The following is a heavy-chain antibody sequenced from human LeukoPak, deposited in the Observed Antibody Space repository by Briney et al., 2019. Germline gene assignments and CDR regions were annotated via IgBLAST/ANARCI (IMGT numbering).Heavy chain of an antibody. D-gene: IGHD4-17*01. J-gene: IGHJ3*02. Sequence: PGESLKISCKGLGYGFSSYWNGWVRQLPGKGLEYMGIIYPGDSDTRYSPSFQGQVTISADKSISTAYLQWSSLKASDTAMYYCARTQITVTRGAFDIWGQGTMVTVSS. CDR1: GYGFSSYW. V-gene: IGHV5-51*01. CDR3: ARTQITVTRGAFDI. CDR2: IYPGDSDT.